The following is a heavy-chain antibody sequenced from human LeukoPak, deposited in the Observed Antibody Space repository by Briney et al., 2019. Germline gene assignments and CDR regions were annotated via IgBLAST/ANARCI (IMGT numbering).Heavy chain of an antibody. Sequence: TGGSLRLSCAASGFTFSSYAMSWVRQAPGKGLEWVSAISGSGGSTYYADSVKGRFTISRDNSKNTLYLQMNSLRAEDTAVYYCARDYRIAARQFDYWGQGTLVTVSS. J-gene: IGHJ4*02. V-gene: IGHV3-23*01. CDR3: ARDYRIAARQFDY. CDR2: ISGSGGST. D-gene: IGHD6-6*01. CDR1: GFTFSSYA.